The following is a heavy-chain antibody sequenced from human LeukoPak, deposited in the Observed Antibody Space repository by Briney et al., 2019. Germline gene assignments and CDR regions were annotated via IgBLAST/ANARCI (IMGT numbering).Heavy chain of an antibody. D-gene: IGHD3-22*01. CDR3: ARVLYYYDSSGTPTATYYFDY. Sequence: PSETLSLTCAVYGGSFSGYYWGWIRQPPGKGLEWIGEINHSGSTNYNPSLKSRVTISVDTSKNQFSLKLSSVTAADTAVYYCARVLYYYDSSGTPTATYYFDYWGQGTLVTVSS. V-gene: IGHV4-34*01. CDR2: INHSGST. J-gene: IGHJ4*02. CDR1: GGSFSGYY.